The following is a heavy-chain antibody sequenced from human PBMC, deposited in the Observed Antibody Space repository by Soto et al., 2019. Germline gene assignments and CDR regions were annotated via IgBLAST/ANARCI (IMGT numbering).Heavy chain of an antibody. V-gene: IGHV1-69*13. CDR1: GGTFSSYA. J-gene: IGHJ5*02. CDR2: IIPIFGTA. Sequence: RASVKVSCKASGGTFSSYAISWVRQAPGQGLEWMGGIIPIFGTANYAQKFQGRVTITADESTSTAYMELSSLRSEDTAVYYCATIHNWNYGFDPWGQGTLVTVSS. D-gene: IGHD1-7*01. CDR3: ATIHNWNYGFDP.